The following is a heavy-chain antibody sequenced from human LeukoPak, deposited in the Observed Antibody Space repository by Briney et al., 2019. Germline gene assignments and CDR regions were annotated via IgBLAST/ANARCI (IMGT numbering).Heavy chain of an antibody. D-gene: IGHD3-22*01. CDR2: ISGGGGST. Sequence: GGSLRLSCAASGFTFSSYAMSWVRQAPGKGLEWVSAISGGGGSTHYADSVKGRFTISRDNSKNALYLQMSSLRAGDTAVYYCAKSSYYDSSGYYREYYFDYWGQGTLVTVSS. CDR1: GFTFSSYA. CDR3: AKSSYYDSSGYYREYYFDY. V-gene: IGHV3-23*01. J-gene: IGHJ4*02.